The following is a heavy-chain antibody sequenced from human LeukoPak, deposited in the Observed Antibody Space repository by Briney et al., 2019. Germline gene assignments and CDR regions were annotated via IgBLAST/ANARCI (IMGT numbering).Heavy chain of an antibody. V-gene: IGHV3-23*01. CDR2: ISGSGSTT. CDR3: AKTRTIFGVVGYMDV. CDR1: SFTFSSYA. J-gene: IGHJ6*03. D-gene: IGHD3-3*01. Sequence: GGSLRLSCAASSFTFSSYAMTWVRQAPGKGLEWVSAISGSGSTTSYADSVKGRFTISRDNSKNTLDLQMNSLRGDDTAVYYCAKTRTIFGVVGYMDVWGKGTTVTVSS.